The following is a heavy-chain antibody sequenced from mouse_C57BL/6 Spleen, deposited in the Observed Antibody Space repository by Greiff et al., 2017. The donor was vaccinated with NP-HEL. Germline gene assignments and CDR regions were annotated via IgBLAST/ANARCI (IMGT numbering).Heavy chain of an antibody. CDR3: ARFDYDHYAMDY. CDR1: GYTFTSYW. D-gene: IGHD2-4*01. V-gene: IGHV1-59*01. CDR2: IDPSDSYT. Sequence: VQLQQPGAELVRPGTSVKLSCKASGYTFTSYWMHWVKQRPGQGLEWIGVIDPSDSYTNYNQKFKGKATLTVDTSSSTAYMQLSSLTSEDSAVYYCARFDYDHYAMDYWGQGTSVTVSS. J-gene: IGHJ4*01.